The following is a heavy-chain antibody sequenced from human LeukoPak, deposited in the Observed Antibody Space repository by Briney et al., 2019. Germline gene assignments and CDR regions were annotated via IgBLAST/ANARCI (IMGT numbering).Heavy chain of an antibody. CDR1: GGSISSGGYY. CDR2: IYYSGST. J-gene: IGHJ6*03. D-gene: IGHD3-3*01. Sequence: PSETLSLTCTVSGGSISSGGYYWSWIRQHPGKGLEWIGYIYYSGSTYYNPSLKSRVTISVDTSKNQFSLKLSSVTAADTAVYYCARLEWPGDYYYYMDVWGKGTTVTVSS. CDR3: ARLEWPGDYYYYMDV. V-gene: IGHV4-31*03.